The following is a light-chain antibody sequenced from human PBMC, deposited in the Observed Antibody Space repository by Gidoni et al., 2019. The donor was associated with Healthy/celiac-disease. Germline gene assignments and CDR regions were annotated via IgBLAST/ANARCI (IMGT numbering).Light chain of an antibody. Sequence: EIVMPQSPATLSVSPGERATLPCRASQSVSSNLAWYQQQPGQAPRLLIYGASTRATGIPARCSGSGSGTEFTLTISSLQSEDFAVYYCQQYNNWPPLTFXGXTKVEIK. CDR2: GAS. V-gene: IGKV3-15*01. J-gene: IGKJ4*01. CDR3: QQYNNWPPLT. CDR1: QSVSSN.